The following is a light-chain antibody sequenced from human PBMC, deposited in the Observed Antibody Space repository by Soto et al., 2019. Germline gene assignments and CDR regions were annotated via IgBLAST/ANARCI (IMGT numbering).Light chain of an antibody. Sequence: EIVLTQSPATLSLSPGERATLSCRASQNINSYLAWYQQKPGQAPRLLIYATSNRATGIPARFSGSGSGTDFTLSISSLEPEDFAVYYCQQRSSWTFTFGPGTKVYIK. V-gene: IGKV3-11*01. CDR3: QQRSSWTFT. CDR1: QNINSY. J-gene: IGKJ3*01. CDR2: ATS.